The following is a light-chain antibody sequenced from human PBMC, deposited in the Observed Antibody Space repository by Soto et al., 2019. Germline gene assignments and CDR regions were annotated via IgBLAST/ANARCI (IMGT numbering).Light chain of an antibody. CDR2: GNS. CDR3: QSYDSSLSGYV. J-gene: IGLJ1*01. V-gene: IGLV1-40*01. CDR1: SSNIGAGYD. Sequence: QSVLTQPPSVSGAPGQRVTISCTGSSSNIGAGYDVHWYQQLPGTAPKLLIYGNSNRPSGVPERFSGSKSGTSASLASTGLLAEDEADYYCQSYDSSLSGYVFGTGTKVTVL.